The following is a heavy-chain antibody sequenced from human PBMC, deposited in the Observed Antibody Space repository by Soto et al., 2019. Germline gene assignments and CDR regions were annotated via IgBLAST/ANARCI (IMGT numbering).Heavy chain of an antibody. CDR2: IIPIFGTG. V-gene: IGHV1-69*01. D-gene: IGHD7-27*01. CDR3: ASRSSPGEGGIAY. J-gene: IGHJ4*02. Sequence: QVQVVQSGAEGKKPGSPVKVFCKASGGTFSSYAMSWGRQAPGQGREWMGGIIPIFGTGNYAKKFQGRVTITADESTSTASMELSSLRSEDTAVYYCASRSSPGEGGIAYWVQGTLVTVSS. CDR1: GGTFSSYA.